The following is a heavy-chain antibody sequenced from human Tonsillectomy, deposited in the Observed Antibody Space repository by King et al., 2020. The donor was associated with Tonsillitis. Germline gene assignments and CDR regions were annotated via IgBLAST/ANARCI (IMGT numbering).Heavy chain of an antibody. CDR1: GGSISSSYYY. CDR2: FYYSGST. V-gene: IGHV4-39*01. J-gene: IGHJ5*02. CDR3: AINIIANILNWSDP. Sequence: QLQESGPGLVKPSETLSLTCTVSGGSISSSYYYWGWIRQPQGKGLEWIGTFYYSGSTYYNPSRKSRVTMAVDTSKNQFSLKLNSVTAADTSMYCCAINIIANILNWSDPWGQGTLVTVSS.